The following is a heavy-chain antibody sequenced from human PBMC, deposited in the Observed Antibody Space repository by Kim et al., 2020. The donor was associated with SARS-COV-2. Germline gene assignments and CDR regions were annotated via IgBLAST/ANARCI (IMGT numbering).Heavy chain of an antibody. D-gene: IGHD1-26*01. V-gene: IGHV4-59*09. CDR2: T. Sequence: TNYNPYLNSRITISVDTSKNQFSLKLSSVTAADAAVYYCASGWELLSFDLWGRGTLVTVSS. CDR3: ASGWELLSFDL. J-gene: IGHJ2*01.